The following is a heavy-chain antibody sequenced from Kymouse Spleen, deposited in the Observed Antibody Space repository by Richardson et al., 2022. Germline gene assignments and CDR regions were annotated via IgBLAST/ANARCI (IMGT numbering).Heavy chain of an antibody. CDR1: GGSISSSSYY. CDR2: IYYSGST. J-gene: IGHJ2*01. D-gene: IGHD6-19*01. CDR3: ARPRIAVAWYFDL. Sequence: QLQLQESGPGLVKPSETLSLTCTVSGGSISSSSYYWGWIRQPPGKGLEWIGSIYYSGSTYYNPSLKSRVTISVDTSKNQFSLKLSSVTAADTAVYYCARPRIAVAWYFDLWGRGTLVTVSS. V-gene: IGHV4-39*01.